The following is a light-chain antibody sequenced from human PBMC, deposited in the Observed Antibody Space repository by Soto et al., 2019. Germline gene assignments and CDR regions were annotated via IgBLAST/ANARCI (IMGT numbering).Light chain of an antibody. J-gene: IGLJ1*01. CDR1: ISDVGGYNY. CDR3: SSYTSIITLYV. Sequence: QSLLTQPSSLSGSPGQSITISCTGTISDVGGYNYGSWYQQHPGKAPKLMIYEVSNRPSGVSNRFSGSKSGNTASLTISGLQAEDEADYYCSSYTSIITLYVFGSGTKVTVL. V-gene: IGLV2-14*01. CDR2: EVS.